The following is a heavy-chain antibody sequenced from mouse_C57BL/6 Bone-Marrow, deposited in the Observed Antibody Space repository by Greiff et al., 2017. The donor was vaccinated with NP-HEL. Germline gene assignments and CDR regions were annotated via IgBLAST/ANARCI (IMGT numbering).Heavy chain of an antibody. CDR1: GFTFTDYY. J-gene: IGHJ4*01. D-gene: IGHD2-1*01. CDR2: ICNKANGYTT. Sequence: EVMLVESGGGLVQPGGSLSLSCAASGFTFTDYYMSWVRQPPGKALEWLGFICNKANGYTTEYSASVKGRFTISRDNSQSILYLQMNALRAEDSATYYCARYSNVYYAMDYWGQGTSVTVSS. CDR3: ARYSNVYYAMDY. V-gene: IGHV7-3*01.